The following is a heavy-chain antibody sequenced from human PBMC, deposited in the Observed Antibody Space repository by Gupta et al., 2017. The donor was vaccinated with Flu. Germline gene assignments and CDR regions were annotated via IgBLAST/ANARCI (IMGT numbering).Heavy chain of an antibody. CDR2: INHSGST. V-gene: IGHV4-34*01. Sequence: QVQLQQWGAGLLKPSETLSLTCAVYGGSFSGYYWSWIRQPPGKGLEWIGEINHSGSTNYNPSLKSRVTISVDTSKNQFSLKLSSVTAADTAVYYCARGRQTMIIRDYFDYWGQGTLVTVSS. J-gene: IGHJ4*02. CDR1: GGSFSGYY. CDR3: ARGRQTMIIRDYFDY. D-gene: IGHD3-22*01.